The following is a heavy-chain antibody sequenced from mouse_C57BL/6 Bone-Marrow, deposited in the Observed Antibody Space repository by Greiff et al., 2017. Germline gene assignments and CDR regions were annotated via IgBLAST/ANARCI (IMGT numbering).Heavy chain of an antibody. V-gene: IGHV1-50*01. D-gene: IGHD4-1*01. CDR2: IDPSASYT. J-gene: IGHJ2*01. Sequence: VQLQQPGAELVKPGASVKLSCKASGYTFTSYWMQWVKQRPGQGLEWIGEIDPSASYTNYNQKFKGKATLTVDTSSSTAYMQLSSLTSEDSAVYYCARANWDVDYWGQGTTLTVSS. CDR3: ARANWDVDY. CDR1: GYTFTSYW.